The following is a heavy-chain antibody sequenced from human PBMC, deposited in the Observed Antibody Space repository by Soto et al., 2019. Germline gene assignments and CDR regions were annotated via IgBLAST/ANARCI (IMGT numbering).Heavy chain of an antibody. J-gene: IGHJ6*02. D-gene: IGHD2-15*01. CDR3: ARDHVRYCSGGSCYPGADYGMDV. CDR2: ISAYNGNT. Sequence: XSVKVSCKASGCTFTSYGIIWVRQAPGQGLEWMGWISAYNGNTNYAQKLQGRVTMTTDTSTSTAYMELRSLRSDDTAVYYCARDHVRYCSGGSCYPGADYGMDVWGQGTTVTVSS. CDR1: GCTFTSYG. V-gene: IGHV1-18*04.